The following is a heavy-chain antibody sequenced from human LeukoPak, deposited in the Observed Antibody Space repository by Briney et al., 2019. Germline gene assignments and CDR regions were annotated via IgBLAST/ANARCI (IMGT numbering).Heavy chain of an antibody. V-gene: IGHV3-23*01. CDR3: AKRSDYSGDFKYFDY. CDR2: ISGSGGST. J-gene: IGHJ4*02. D-gene: IGHD4-23*01. CDR1: GFTFSSYG. Sequence: SGGSLRLSCAASGFTFSSYGMSWVRQAPGKGLEWASVISGSGGSTYYADSVKGRFTISRDNSKNTLFLQMDGLRAEATAVYYCAKRSDYSGDFKYFDYWGQGTLVTVSS.